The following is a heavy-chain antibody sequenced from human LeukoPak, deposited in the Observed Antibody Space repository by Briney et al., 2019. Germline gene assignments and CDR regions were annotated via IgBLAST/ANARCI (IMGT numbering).Heavy chain of an antibody. D-gene: IGHD3-10*02. CDR1: GFTFSSYG. CDR3: AELGITMIGGV. J-gene: IGHJ6*04. CDR2: IHHDGSNK. V-gene: IGHV3-30*02. Sequence: GGSLRLSCAASGFTFSSYGMHWVRQAPGKGLDWVAFIHHDGSNKYYADPVRGRFTISRDNSKNSLYLQMNSLRAEDTAVYYCAELGITMIGGVWGKGTTVTISS.